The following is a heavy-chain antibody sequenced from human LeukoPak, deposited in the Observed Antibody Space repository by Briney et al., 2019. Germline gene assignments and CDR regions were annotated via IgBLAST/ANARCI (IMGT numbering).Heavy chain of an antibody. Sequence: SQTLSLTCTVSGGSISSGGYYWSWIRQHPGKGLEWIGYIYYSGSTYYNPSLKSRVTISVDTSKNQFSLKLSSVTAADTAVYYCARQIYTSGWYGHDAFDIWGQGTMVTVSS. J-gene: IGHJ3*02. CDR3: ARQIYTSGWYGHDAFDI. V-gene: IGHV4-31*03. D-gene: IGHD6-19*01. CDR1: GGSISSGGYY. CDR2: IYYSGST.